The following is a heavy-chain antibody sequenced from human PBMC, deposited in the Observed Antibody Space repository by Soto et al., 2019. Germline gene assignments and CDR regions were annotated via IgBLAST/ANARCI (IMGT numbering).Heavy chain of an antibody. Sequence: QVQLVQSGAEVKKPGSSVKVSCKASGGTFSSYAISWVRQAPGQGLEWMGGIIPIFGTANYAQKFQGRVTITADESTSTAYMELSSLRSEDTAVYYCARGSYYGSGRYHAGMDVWGQGTTVTVSS. CDR2: IIPIFGTA. CDR3: ARGSYYGSGRYHAGMDV. J-gene: IGHJ6*02. CDR1: GGTFSSYA. D-gene: IGHD3-10*01. V-gene: IGHV1-69*12.